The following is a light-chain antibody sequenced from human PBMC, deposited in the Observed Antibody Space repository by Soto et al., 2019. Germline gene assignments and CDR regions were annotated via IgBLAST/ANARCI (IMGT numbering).Light chain of an antibody. Sequence: QYVLAQPASVSGSPGQSITISCTGTSSDVGGYNSVSWYQQHPGKAPKLMIYDVTTRPSGVSNRFSGSKSGNTASLTISGLQAEDEADYYCSSYTNSNTVLFGGGTKLTVL. CDR2: DVT. CDR3: SSYTNSNTVL. V-gene: IGLV2-14*01. CDR1: SSDVGGYNS. J-gene: IGLJ2*01.